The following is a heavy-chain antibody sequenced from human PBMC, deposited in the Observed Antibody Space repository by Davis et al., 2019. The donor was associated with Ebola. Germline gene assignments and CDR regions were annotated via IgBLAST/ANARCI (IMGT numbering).Heavy chain of an antibody. V-gene: IGHV3-30-3*01. CDR1: GFTFSSYA. CDR2: ISYDGSNK. D-gene: IGHD3-3*01. CDR3: ARLSLVEWLPYYYGMDV. Sequence: GESLKISCAASGFTFSSYAMHWVRQAPGKGLEWVAVISYDGSNKYYADSVKGRFTISRDNSKNTLYLQMNSLRAEDTAVYYCARLSLVEWLPYYYGMDVWGQGTTVTVSS. J-gene: IGHJ6*02.